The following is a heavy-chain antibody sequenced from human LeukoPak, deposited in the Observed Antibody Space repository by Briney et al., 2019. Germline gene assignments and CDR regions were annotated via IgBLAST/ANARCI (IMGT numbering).Heavy chain of an antibody. V-gene: IGHV1-69*13. J-gene: IGHJ4*02. D-gene: IGHD3-22*01. CDR2: IIPIFGTA. Sequence: GASVTVSCKASGGTFSIYVISWVRQAPGQGLEWMGGIIPIFGTANYAQKFQGRVTITADESTSTAYMELSSLRSEDTAVYYCARYNRGGYYHEFDYWGQGTLVTVSS. CDR1: GGTFSIYV. CDR3: ARYNRGGYYHEFDY.